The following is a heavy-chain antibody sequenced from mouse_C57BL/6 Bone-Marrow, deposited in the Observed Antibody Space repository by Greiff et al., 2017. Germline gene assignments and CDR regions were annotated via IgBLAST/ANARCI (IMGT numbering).Heavy chain of an antibody. CDR1: GYTFTTYP. CDR2: FHPYNDDT. CDR3: ERGGEYGRYYFDY. Sequence: VQLQESGAELVKPGASVKMSCKASGYTFTTYPIEWMQQNHGKSLQWIGNFHPYNDDTKYNEKFKGKATLTVEKSSSTVYVELSRLTSDDSAVYYCERGGEYGRYYFDYWGKGTTLTVSS. J-gene: IGHJ2*01. V-gene: IGHV1-47*01. D-gene: IGHD2-13*01.